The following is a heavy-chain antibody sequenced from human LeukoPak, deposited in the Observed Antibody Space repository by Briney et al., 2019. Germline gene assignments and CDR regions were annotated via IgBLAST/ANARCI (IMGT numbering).Heavy chain of an antibody. CDR3: ARDWDIVDTIYYYYGMDV. CDR2: SSAYNGNT. D-gene: IGHD5-12*01. CDR1: GYTFTSYG. Sequence: ASVKVSCKASGYTFTSYGISWVRQAPGQGLEWMGWSSAYNGNTNYAQKLQGRVTMTTDTSTSTAYMELRSLRSDDTAVYYCARDWDIVDTIYYYYGMDVWGQGTTVTVSS. J-gene: IGHJ6*02. V-gene: IGHV1-18*01.